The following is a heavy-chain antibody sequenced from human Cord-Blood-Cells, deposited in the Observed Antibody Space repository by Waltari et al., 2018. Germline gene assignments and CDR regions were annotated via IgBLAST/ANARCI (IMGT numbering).Heavy chain of an antibody. CDR3: ANPRYNWNKGAFDI. CDR1: GFTFSSYG. D-gene: IGHD1-20*01. V-gene: IGHV3-30*18. J-gene: IGHJ3*02. CDR2: ISYDGSNK. Sequence: SLRLSCAASGFTFSSYGMHWVRQAPGKGLEWVAVISYDGSNKYYADSVKGRFTISRDNSKNTLYLQMNSLRAEDTAVYYCANPRYNWNKGAFDIWGQGTMVTVSS.